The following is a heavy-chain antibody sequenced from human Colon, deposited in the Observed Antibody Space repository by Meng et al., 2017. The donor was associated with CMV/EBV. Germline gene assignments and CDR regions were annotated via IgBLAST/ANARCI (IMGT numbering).Heavy chain of an antibody. Sequence: TCAVHGGYFSGYYWSWIRQPPGKGLEWIGEINHSGSTNYNPSLKSRVTISVDTSKNQFSLKLSSVTAADTAVYYCASAGEGPPTFDYWGQRTLVTVSS. D-gene: IGHD3-10*01. CDR3: ASAGEGPPTFDY. CDR2: INHSGST. V-gene: IGHV4-34*01. J-gene: IGHJ4*02. CDR1: GGYFSGYY.